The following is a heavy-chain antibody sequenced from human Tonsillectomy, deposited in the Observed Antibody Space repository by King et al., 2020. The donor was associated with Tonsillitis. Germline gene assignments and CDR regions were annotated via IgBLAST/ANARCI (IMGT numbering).Heavy chain of an antibody. CDR2: INSDGSST. J-gene: IGHJ4*02. CDR3: ARGAGGYSYG. CDR1: GVTFSSYW. D-gene: IGHD5-18*01. V-gene: IGHV3-74*01. Sequence: VQLVESGGGLVQPGGSLRLSCAASGVTFSSYWMHWVRQAPGKGLVWVSRINSDGSSTSYADSVKGRFPISRDNAKNMLYLQMNSLRAEDTAVYYCARGAGGYSYGWGQGTLVTVSS.